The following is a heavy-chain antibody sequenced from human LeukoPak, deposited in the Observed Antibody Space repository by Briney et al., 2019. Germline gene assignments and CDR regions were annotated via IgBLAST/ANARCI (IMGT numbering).Heavy chain of an antibody. J-gene: IGHJ6*03. V-gene: IGHV4-4*07. CDR1: GGSISSYY. D-gene: IGHD2-15*01. CDR2: IYTSGGT. Sequence: SETLSLTCTVSGGSISSYYWSWIRQPAGEGVACIWRIYTSGGTNYNPSLKSRVTMSVDTSKNQFSLKLSSVTAADTAVYYCARAVGYCSGGSCYSYYYYMDVWGKGTTVTVSS. CDR3: ARAVGYCSGGSCYSYYYYMDV.